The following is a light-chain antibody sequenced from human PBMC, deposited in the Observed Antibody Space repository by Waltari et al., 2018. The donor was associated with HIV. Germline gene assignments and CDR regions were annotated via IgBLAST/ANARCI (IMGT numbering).Light chain of an antibody. CDR3: CSYAGSYTYV. J-gene: IGLJ1*01. CDR2: DVS. CDR1: SRDVGGYNY. Sequence: QSALTQPRSVSGSPGQSVTISCTGTSRDVGGYNYVSWYQQHPGKAPKIVIYDVSKRPAGVPDRFSGAKSANTASLTISGLQAEDEADYYCCSYAGSYTYVVGTGTKVTVL. V-gene: IGLV2-11*01.